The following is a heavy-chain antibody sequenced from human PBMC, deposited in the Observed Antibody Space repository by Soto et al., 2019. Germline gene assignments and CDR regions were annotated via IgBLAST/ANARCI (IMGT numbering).Heavy chain of an antibody. V-gene: IGHV3-9*01. Sequence: EVPLVESGGGLVQPGRSLRLSCAASGFTFEDYAMHWVRQGPGKGLEWVSTITWDGVTFAYADSVKGRFTISRDNAKNSLFLQMNSLRAEDTALYYCVKDYIIAGGPSGALGPWGQGTLVTVSS. CDR1: GFTFEDYA. CDR2: ITWDGVTF. CDR3: VKDYIIAGGPSGALGP. D-gene: IGHD3-10*01. J-gene: IGHJ5*02.